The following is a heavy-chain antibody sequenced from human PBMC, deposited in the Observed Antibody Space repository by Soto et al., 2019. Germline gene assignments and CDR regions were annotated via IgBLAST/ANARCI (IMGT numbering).Heavy chain of an antibody. J-gene: IGHJ5*02. CDR2: TNPNSDGA. D-gene: IGHD6-19*01. CDR1: GYTFTDYY. V-gene: IGHV1-2*02. CDR3: ARGGGSGWHGDWFDP. Sequence: QVHLVQSEAEVKKPGASVRVSCKASGYTFTDYYIHWVRQAPGQRLEWMGWTNPNSDGAHYAQKFQGRVTMTRDKSTRTLYMEVNRLRSDDTAVYFCARGGGSGWHGDWFDPWGQGTLVTVSS.